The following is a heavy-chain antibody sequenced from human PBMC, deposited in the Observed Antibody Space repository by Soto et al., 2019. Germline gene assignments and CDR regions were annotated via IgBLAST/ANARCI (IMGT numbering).Heavy chain of an antibody. Sequence: PGGSLRLSCAASGFTFSSYGMHWVRQAPGKGLEWVAVIWYDGSNKYYADSVKGRFTISRDNSKNTLYLQMNSLRAEDTAVYYCAREPYPQYYFDYWGQGTLVTVSS. V-gene: IGHV3-33*01. CDR1: GFTFSSYG. CDR3: AREPYPQYYFDY. J-gene: IGHJ4*02. CDR2: IWYDGSNK.